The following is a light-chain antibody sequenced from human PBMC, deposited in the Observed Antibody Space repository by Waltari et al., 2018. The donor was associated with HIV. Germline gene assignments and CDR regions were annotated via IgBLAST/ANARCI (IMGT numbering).Light chain of an antibody. CDR3: QAWDSSTVV. J-gene: IGLJ2*01. V-gene: IGLV3-1*01. CDR1: NLGDKY. Sequence: YELTQPPSVSVSPGQTASITCSGDNLGDKYACWYQQRPGQSPVLVIYQDTKRPSGIPERFSGSNSGNTATLTISGTQAIDEADYYCQAWDSSTVVFGGGTKLTVL. CDR2: QDT.